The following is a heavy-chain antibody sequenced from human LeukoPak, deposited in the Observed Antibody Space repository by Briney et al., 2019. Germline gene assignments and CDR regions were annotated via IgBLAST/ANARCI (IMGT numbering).Heavy chain of an antibody. V-gene: IGHV1-18*01. D-gene: IGHD3-16*01. J-gene: IGHJ4*02. CDR2: ISAYNGNT. Sequence: VASVKVSCKASGYTITSYGISWVRQAPGQGLEWMGWISAYNGNTNYAQKLQGRVTMTTDTSTSTAYMELRSLRSDDTAVYYCASITGEGEFDYWGQGTLVTVSS. CDR3: ASITGEGEFDY. CDR1: GYTITSYG.